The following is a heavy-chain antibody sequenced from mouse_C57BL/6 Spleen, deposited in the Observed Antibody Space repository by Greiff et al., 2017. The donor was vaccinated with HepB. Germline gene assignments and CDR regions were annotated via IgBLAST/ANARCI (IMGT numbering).Heavy chain of an antibody. Sequence: QVQLQQSGAELMKPGASVKLSCKATGYTFTGYWTEWVKQRPGHGLEWIGEILPGSGSTNYNEKFKGKATFTADTSSNTAYMQLSSLTTEDSAIYYCARRGYYHGKGSWYFDVWGTGTTVTVSS. CDR3: ARRGYYHGKGSWYFDV. CDR2: ILPGSGST. J-gene: IGHJ1*03. CDR1: GYTFTGYW. V-gene: IGHV1-9*01. D-gene: IGHD1-1*01.